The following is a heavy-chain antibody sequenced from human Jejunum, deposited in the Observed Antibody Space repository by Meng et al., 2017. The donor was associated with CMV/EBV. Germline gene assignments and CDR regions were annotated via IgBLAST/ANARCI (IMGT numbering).Heavy chain of an antibody. D-gene: IGHD1-26*01. V-gene: IGHV3-74*01. Sequence: GFTLSRQWLRWVRKGPGKGLVWVARVNSGGSDISYADSVKGRFIISRDNAKNTLYLQMNSLRAEDMAVYYCVRAGSGNAYGLFDSWGQGTRVTVSS. CDR2: VNSGGSDI. J-gene: IGHJ4*02. CDR3: VRAGSGNAYGLFDS. CDR1: GFTLSRQW.